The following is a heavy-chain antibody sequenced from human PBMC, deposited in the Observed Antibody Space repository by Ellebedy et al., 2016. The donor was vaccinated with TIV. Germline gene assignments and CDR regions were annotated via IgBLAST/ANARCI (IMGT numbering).Heavy chain of an antibody. Sequence: SETLSLTCTVSRGSISSYYWSWIRQPPGKGLEWIGYVYYSGSTNYNPSLESRVTISVDMSKNQFSLKLSSVTAADTAVYYCARSLYGDPFDYWGQGTLVTVSS. D-gene: IGHD4-17*01. CDR3: ARSLYGDPFDY. CDR1: RGSISSYY. J-gene: IGHJ4*02. V-gene: IGHV4-59*01. CDR2: VYYSGST.